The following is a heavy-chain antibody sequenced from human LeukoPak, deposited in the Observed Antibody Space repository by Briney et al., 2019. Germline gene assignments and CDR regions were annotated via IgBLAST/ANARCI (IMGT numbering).Heavy chain of an antibody. J-gene: IGHJ6*04. Sequence: GESMQISCQGSGYSFTNYWIGWVRQMPGKGLEWVAIIFPGDSNTRYSPSFQGQVTISADKSISTAYLEWSSLKASDSAMYYCARESSPPAYGMDVWGKGTTVTVS. CDR1: GYSFTNYW. CDR3: ARESSPPAYGMDV. D-gene: IGHD6-13*01. CDR2: IFPGDSNT. V-gene: IGHV5-51*01.